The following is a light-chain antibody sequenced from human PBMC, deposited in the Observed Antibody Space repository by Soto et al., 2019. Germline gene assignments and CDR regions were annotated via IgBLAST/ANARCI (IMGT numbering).Light chain of an antibody. J-gene: IGLJ3*02. Sequence: QSALTQPASVSGSPGQLITISCTGTSSDVGSYNLVSWYQQHPGKAPKLMIYEVSKRPSGVSNRFSGSKSGNTASLTISGLQAEDEADYYCCSYAGSSTLGVFGGGTKLTVL. CDR2: EVS. CDR1: SSDVGSYNL. V-gene: IGLV2-23*02. CDR3: CSYAGSSTLGV.